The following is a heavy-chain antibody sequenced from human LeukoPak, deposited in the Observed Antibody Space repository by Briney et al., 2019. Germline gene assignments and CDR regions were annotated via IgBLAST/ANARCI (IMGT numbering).Heavy chain of an antibody. Sequence: SQTLSLTCTVSGGSISSGGYYWSWIRQHPGKGLEWIGYIYHSGSTYYNPSLKSRVTISVDRSKNQFSLKLSSVTAADTAVYHCAREAMYSYGSNFDYWGQGTLVTVSS. V-gene: IGHV4-30-2*01. D-gene: IGHD5-18*01. J-gene: IGHJ4*02. CDR1: GGSISSGGYY. CDR3: AREAMYSYGSNFDY. CDR2: IYHSGST.